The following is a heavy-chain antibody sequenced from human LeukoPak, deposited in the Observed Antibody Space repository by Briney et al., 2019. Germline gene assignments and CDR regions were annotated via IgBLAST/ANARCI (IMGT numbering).Heavy chain of an antibody. CDR1: GFSFSNYG. J-gene: IGHJ4*02. CDR3: AKVEFGRGD. Sequence: PGRSLRLSCAASGFSFSNYGMHWVRQAPGKGLEWVALISFDGSNQYYADSVKGRFTISRDNSKNTLYLQMNSLGAEDTAVYYCAKVEFGRGDWGQGTLVTVSS. CDR2: ISFDGSNQ. V-gene: IGHV3-30*18. D-gene: IGHD3-16*01.